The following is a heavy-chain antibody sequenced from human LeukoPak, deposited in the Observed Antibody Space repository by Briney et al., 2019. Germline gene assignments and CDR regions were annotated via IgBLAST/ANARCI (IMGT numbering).Heavy chain of an antibody. D-gene: IGHD6-13*01. Sequence: GGSLRLSCAASGFTFSSYSMNWVRQAPGKGLEWVSSISSSSSYIYYADSVKGRFTISRDNAKNSLYLQMNSLRAEDTAVYYCARDSYSSSWSPYFDYWGQGTLVTVSS. J-gene: IGHJ4*02. CDR2: ISSSSSYI. CDR1: GFTFSSYS. V-gene: IGHV3-21*01. CDR3: ARDSYSSSWSPYFDY.